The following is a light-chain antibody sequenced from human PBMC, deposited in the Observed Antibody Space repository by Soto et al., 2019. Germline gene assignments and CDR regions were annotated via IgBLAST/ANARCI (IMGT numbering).Light chain of an antibody. Sequence: QSALTQPASVSGSPGQSITISCTGTSSDIGGYNYVSWYQQHPGEAPKLMISNVGDRPSGVSNRFSGSKSGNTASLTISGLQTEDEADYYCSSYTSSSTVVFGGGTKLTVL. V-gene: IGLV2-14*03. CDR1: SSDIGGYNY. J-gene: IGLJ2*01. CDR3: SSYTSSSTVV. CDR2: NVG.